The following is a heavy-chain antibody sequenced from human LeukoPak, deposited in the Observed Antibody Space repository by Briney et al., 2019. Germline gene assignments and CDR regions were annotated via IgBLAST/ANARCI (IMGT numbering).Heavy chain of an antibody. D-gene: IGHD3-10*01. CDR3: ARDSPPGYYYGMDV. Sequence: SETLSLTCTVSGGSVSSSSYYWSWIRQPPGKGLEWIGYIYYSGSTNYNPSLKSRVTISVDTSKNQFSLKLSSVTAADTAVYYCARDSPPGYYYGMDVWGKGTTVTVSS. CDR1: GGSVSSSSYY. V-gene: IGHV4-61*01. J-gene: IGHJ6*04. CDR2: IYYSGST.